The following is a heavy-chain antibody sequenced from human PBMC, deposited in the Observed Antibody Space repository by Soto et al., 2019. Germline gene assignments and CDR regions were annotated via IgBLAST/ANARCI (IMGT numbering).Heavy chain of an antibody. J-gene: IGHJ3*02. V-gene: IGHV1-18*01. CDR1: GYTCTSYH. CDR3: ARDSYRYMDAFEI. CDR2: ISGYSGNT. Sequence: ASVQASCKASGYTCTSYHINWVRQAPEQGLEWRGGISGYSGNTNYAQKLQGRVTMTTGTSRSTSYMELRSLRSADTAVYCCARDSYRYMDAFEIWGQGTMVTVSS. D-gene: IGHD5-18*01.